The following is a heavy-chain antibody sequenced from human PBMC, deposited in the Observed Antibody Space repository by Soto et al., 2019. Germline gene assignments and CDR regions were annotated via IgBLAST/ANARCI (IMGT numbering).Heavy chain of an antibody. D-gene: IGHD3-10*01. CDR3: ARAPIAFYYYFDY. J-gene: IGHJ4*02. V-gene: IGHV1-18*01. Sequence: QVHLVQSGAEVKKPGASVKVSCKASGYSLTSYGISWVRQAPGQGLEWMGWITSDNGHTKYAQKIQGRVTMTTDTSTSTAYRELRSLKSDDTAVYYCARAPIAFYYYFDYWGQGTLVIASS. CDR2: ITSDNGHT. CDR1: GYSLTSYG.